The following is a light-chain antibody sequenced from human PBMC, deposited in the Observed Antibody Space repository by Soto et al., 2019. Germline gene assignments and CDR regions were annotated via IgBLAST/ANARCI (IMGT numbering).Light chain of an antibody. V-gene: IGLV2-14*01. J-gene: IGLJ1*01. CDR2: DVN. Sequence: QSALTQPASVSGSPGQSITISCTGTSSDVGGYNYVSWYQQHPGKAPKLMIFDVNNRPSGVSNRFSGSKSGTTASLTISGLQAEDEADYYCCSYTSSSTYVFGTGTKLTVL. CDR1: SSDVGGYNY. CDR3: CSYTSSSTYV.